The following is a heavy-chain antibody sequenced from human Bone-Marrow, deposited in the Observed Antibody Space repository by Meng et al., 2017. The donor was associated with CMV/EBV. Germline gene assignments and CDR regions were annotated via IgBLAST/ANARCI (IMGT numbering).Heavy chain of an antibody. J-gene: IGHJ4*02. CDR1: GFTFSSFW. CDR2: INSDGSST. CDR3: AKSPRRDGYNWYHYFDY. V-gene: IGHV3-74*01. Sequence: GESLKISCAASGFTFSSFWMSWVRQAPGKGLVWVSRINSDGSSTSYADSVKGRFTISRDNAKNTLYLQMNSLRAEDTAVYYCAKSPRRDGYNWYHYFDYWGQGALVTVSS. D-gene: IGHD5-24*01.